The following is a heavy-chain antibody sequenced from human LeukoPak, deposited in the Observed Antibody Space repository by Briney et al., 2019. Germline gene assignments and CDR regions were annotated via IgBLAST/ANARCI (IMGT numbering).Heavy chain of an antibody. CDR1: GFTFSSYG. CDR2: ISYDGSNK. J-gene: IGHJ4*02. CDR3: VRSPIAVAGRVWYFDY. V-gene: IGHV3-30*03. D-gene: IGHD6-19*01. Sequence: GRSLRLSCAASGFTFSSYGMHWVRQAPGKGLEWVAVISYDGSNKYYADSVKGRFTISRDNSKNTLYLQMNSLRAEDTAVYYCVRSPIAVAGRVWYFDYWGQGTLVTVSS.